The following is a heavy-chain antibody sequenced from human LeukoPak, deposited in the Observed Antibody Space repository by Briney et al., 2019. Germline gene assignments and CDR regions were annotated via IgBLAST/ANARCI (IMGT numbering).Heavy chain of an antibody. Sequence: GLLRLSCAASGSTFSNYAMSWVRQVPGKGLQPVSGITNNTASTYYADSVKGRFSISRDNSKNTLYLQMNSLRAEDTAVYYCARDHSAAAGTWWYYYYYGMDVWGQGTTVTVSS. D-gene: IGHD6-13*01. CDR3: ARDHSAAAGTWWYYYYYGMDV. CDR1: GSTFSNYA. V-gene: IGHV3-23*01. CDR2: ITNNTAST. J-gene: IGHJ6*02.